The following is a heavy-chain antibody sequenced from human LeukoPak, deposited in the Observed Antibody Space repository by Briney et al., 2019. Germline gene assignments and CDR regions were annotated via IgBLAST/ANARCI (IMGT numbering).Heavy chain of an antibody. D-gene: IGHD6-6*01. CDR3: ASPLAARLSSDY. CDR2: ISSSGSTI. Sequence: GGSLRLSCAASGFAFSSYEMNWVRQAPGKGLEWVSYISSSGSTIYYADSVKGRFTISRDNAKNSLCLQMNSLRAEDTAVYYCASPLAARLSSDYWGQGTLVTVSS. J-gene: IGHJ4*02. V-gene: IGHV3-48*03. CDR1: GFAFSSYE.